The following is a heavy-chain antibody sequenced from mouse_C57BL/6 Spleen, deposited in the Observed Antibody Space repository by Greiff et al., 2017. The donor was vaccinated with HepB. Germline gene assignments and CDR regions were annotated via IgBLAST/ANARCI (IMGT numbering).Heavy chain of an antibody. CDR2: IYPGSGST. J-gene: IGHJ4*01. Sequence: QVQLQQPGAELVKPGASVKMSCKASGYTFTSYWITWVKQRPGQGLEWIGDIYPGSGSTNYNGKFKSKATLTVDTSSSTAYMQLSSLTSEDSAVYYCARSWFITTVVATFLDYAMDYWGQGTSVTVSS. D-gene: IGHD1-1*01. CDR3: ARSWFITTVVATFLDYAMDY. CDR1: GYTFTSYW. V-gene: IGHV1-55*01.